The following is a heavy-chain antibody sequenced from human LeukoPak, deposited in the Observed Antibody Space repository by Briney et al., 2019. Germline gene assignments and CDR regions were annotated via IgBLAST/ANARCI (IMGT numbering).Heavy chain of an antibody. V-gene: IGHV5-51*01. CDR2: IYPGDSDT. CDR1: GYSFTSYW. J-gene: IGHJ4*02. Sequence: GESLKISCKGSGYSFTSYWIGWVRQMPGKGLECMGIIYPGDSDTTYSPSFQGLITISADKSINTVYLQLLSLKVSDTAMYYCARHRNSYGFDYWGQGTLVTVSS. CDR3: ARHRNSYGFDY. D-gene: IGHD5-18*01.